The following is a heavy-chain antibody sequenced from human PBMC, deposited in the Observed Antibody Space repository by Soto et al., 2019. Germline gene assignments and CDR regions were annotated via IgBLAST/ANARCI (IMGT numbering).Heavy chain of an antibody. CDR3: ARLLGYCSGGSCPYNWFAP. D-gene: IGHD2-15*01. Sequence: SETLSLTCTVSGGSISSYYWSWIRQPPGKGLEWIGYIYYSGSTNYNPSLKSRVTISVDTSKNQFSLKLSSVTAADTAVYYCARLLGYCSGGSCPYNWFAPWGQGTLVTVSS. CDR1: GGSISSYY. J-gene: IGHJ5*02. CDR2: IYYSGST. V-gene: IGHV4-59*01.